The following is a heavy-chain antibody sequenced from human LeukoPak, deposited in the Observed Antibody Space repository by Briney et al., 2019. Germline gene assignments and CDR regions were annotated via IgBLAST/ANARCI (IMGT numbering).Heavy chain of an antibody. D-gene: IGHD4-11*01. CDR1: GYTLTELS. V-gene: IGHV1-24*01. CDR3: ATVTTALPHGFDY. CDR2: FDPEDGET. Sequence: VASVKVSCKVSGYTLTELSMHWVRQAPGKGLEWMGGFDPEDGETIYAQKFQGRVTMTEDTSTDTAYMELSSLRSGDTAVYYCATVTTALPHGFDYWGQGTLVTVSS. J-gene: IGHJ4*02.